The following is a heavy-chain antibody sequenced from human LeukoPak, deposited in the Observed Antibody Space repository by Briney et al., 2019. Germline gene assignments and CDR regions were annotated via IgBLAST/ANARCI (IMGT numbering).Heavy chain of an antibody. Sequence: DSVKGRFTISRDNSKNTLYLQMNSLRAEDTAVYYCAKETPALLWGQGTLVTVSS. CDR3: AKETPALL. J-gene: IGHJ4*02. V-gene: IGHV3-30*02.